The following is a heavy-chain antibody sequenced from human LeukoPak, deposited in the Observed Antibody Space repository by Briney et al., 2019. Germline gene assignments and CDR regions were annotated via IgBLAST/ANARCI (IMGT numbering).Heavy chain of an antibody. J-gene: IGHJ6*03. Sequence: ASVKVSCKVSGYTLTELSMHWVRQAPGKGLEWMGGFDPEDGETIYAQKFQGRVTMTEDTSTDTAYMELSSLRSEDTAVYYCATGAAAAGTYYMDVWGKGTTVTVSS. CDR1: GYTLTELS. CDR3: ATGAAAAGTYYMDV. V-gene: IGHV1-24*01. D-gene: IGHD6-13*01. CDR2: FDPEDGET.